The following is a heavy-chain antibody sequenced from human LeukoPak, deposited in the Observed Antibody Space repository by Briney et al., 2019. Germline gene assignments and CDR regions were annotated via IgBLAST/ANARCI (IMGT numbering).Heavy chain of an antibody. D-gene: IGHD5-18*01. Sequence: GESLKISCKGSGCSFTSYWIGWVRQMPGKGLEWMGIIYPGDSDTRYSPSFQSQVTISADKSISTAYLQWSSLKASDTAMYYCARHEPDTAMVLADYWGQGTLVTVSS. CDR2: IYPGDSDT. J-gene: IGHJ4*02. CDR1: GCSFTSYW. V-gene: IGHV5-51*01. CDR3: ARHEPDTAMVLADY.